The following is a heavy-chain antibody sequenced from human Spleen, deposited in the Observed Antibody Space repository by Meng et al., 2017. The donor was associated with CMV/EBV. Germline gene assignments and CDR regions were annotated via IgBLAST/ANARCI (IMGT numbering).Heavy chain of an antibody. CDR2: ISSSSSTI. Sequence: GESLKISCAASGSTFSSYSMNWARQAPGKGLEWVSYISSSSSTIYYADSVKGRFTISRDNAKNSLYLQMNSLRAEDTAVYYCARAIAPLRFLEWLAAGGWFDPWGQGTLVTVSS. D-gene: IGHD3-3*01. CDR3: ARAIAPLRFLEWLAAGGWFDP. V-gene: IGHV3-48*04. CDR1: GSTFSSYS. J-gene: IGHJ5*02.